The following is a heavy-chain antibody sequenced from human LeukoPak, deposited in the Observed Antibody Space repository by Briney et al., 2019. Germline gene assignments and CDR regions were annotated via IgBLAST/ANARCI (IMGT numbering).Heavy chain of an antibody. D-gene: IGHD6-13*01. CDR3: ARHFTIAPAEFDP. CDR1: GGSISSYD. J-gene: IGHJ5*02. Sequence: ETLSLTCTASGGSISSYDLSWIRQAPGKGLEWIGYIYTSGSTNYNSSLKRRVTISVDASKNQFSLKLSSVTAADTAVYYCARHFTIAPAEFDPWGQGTLVTVSS. CDR2: IYTSGST. V-gene: IGHV4-4*09.